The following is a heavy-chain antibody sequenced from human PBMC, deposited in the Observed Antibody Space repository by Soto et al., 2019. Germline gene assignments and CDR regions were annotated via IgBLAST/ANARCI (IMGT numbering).Heavy chain of an antibody. J-gene: IGHJ6*02. CDR2: IIPIFGTA. V-gene: IGHV1-69*13. CDR3: ARERFDSSYDYYGMDV. CDR1: GGTFSSYA. D-gene: IGHD6-6*01. Sequence: SVKVSCKASGGTFSSYAISCVRQAPGQGLEWMGGIIPIFGTANYAQKFQGRVTITADESTSTAYMELSSLRSEDTAVYYCARERFDSSYDYYGMDVWGQGTTVTVSS.